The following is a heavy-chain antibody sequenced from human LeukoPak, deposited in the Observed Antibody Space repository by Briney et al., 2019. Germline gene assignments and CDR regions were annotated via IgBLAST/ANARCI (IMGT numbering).Heavy chain of an antibody. CDR2: IQTSGST. D-gene: IGHD3-22*01. CDR1: GVSISSYY. V-gene: IGHV4-4*07. Sequence: SETLSLTCSVSGVSISSYYWSWIRQPAGQGLEWIGRIQTSGSTNYNPSLKSRVTMSVDTSKNQFSLKLSSVTAADTAVYYCARDRYYYDSSGYSRFDYWGQGTLVTVSS. J-gene: IGHJ4*02. CDR3: ARDRYYYDSSGYSRFDY.